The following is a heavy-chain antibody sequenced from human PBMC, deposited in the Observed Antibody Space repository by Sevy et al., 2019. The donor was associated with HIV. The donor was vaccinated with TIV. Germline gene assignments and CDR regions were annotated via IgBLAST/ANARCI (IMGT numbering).Heavy chain of an antibody. J-gene: IGHJ4*02. CDR2: IIPILGTV. D-gene: IGHD6-19*01. V-gene: IGHV1-69*13. Sequence: ASVKVSCKASGGTFSSYGISWVRQAPGQGLEWMGGIIPILGTVNYAQKFQGRVTITADESTKKAYREMSSLRSEDTAVYYCARGGGNGWYYFDYWGQETLVTVSS. CDR3: ARGGGNGWYYFDY. CDR1: GGTFSSYG.